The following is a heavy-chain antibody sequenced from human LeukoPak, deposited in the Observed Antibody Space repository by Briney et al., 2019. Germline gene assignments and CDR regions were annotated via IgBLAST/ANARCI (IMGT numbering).Heavy chain of an antibody. CDR2: INHIGST. V-gene: IGHV4-34*01. D-gene: IGHD3-10*01. CDR3: ARLEWFGESPPFDY. CDR1: GGSFRAYY. J-gene: IGHJ4*02. Sequence: PSETLSLTCAVYGGSFRAYYWSWIRQPPGKGLEWIGEINHIGSTNYNPSLKSRVTMSLDTSKSQFSLSLSSVTAADTAVYYCARLEWFGESPPFDYWGQGTLVTVSS.